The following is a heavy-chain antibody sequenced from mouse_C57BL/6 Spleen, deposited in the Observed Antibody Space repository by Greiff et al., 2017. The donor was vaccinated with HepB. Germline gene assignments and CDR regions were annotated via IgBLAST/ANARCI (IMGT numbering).Heavy chain of an antibody. CDR1: GYTFTGYW. D-gene: IGHD2-1*01. J-gene: IGHJ4*01. Sequence: QVQLQQSGAELMKPGASVKLSCKATGYTFTGYWIEWVKQRRGHGLEWIGEILPGSGSTNYNEKFKGKATFTADTSSNTAYMQLSSLTTEDSAIYYCAKKVYYGNYRYYAMDYWGQGTSVTVSS. CDR3: AKKVYYGNYRYYAMDY. CDR2: ILPGSGST. V-gene: IGHV1-9*01.